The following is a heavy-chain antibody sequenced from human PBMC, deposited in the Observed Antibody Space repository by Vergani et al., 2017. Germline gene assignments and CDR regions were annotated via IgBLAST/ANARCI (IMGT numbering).Heavy chain of an antibody. CDR1: GFTFGDYA. V-gene: IGHV3-49*04. J-gene: IGHJ4*02. Sequence: VQLVESGGGVVQPGRSLRLSCAASGFTFGDYAMSWVRQAPGKGLEWVGFIRSKAYGGTTEYAASVKGRFTISRDDSKSIAYLQMNSLKTEDTAVYDCTPYDSSGYYSSRFDYWGQGTLVTVSS. D-gene: IGHD3-22*01. CDR3: TPYDSSGYYSSRFDY. CDR2: IRSKAYGGTT.